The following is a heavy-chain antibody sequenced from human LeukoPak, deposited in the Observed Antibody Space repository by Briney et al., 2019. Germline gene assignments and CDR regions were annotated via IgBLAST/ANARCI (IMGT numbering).Heavy chain of an antibody. CDR2: INPKNGAT. CDR3: ARPTHRLTVTTAIDY. CDR1: GYTFTGFY. Sequence: GASVKVSCKPSGYTFTGFYIHWVRQAPGQGLQWMGWINPKNGATKYSQNFRGRVTMNRDTSIDTAYMELSSLTSDDTAIYYCARPTHRLTVTTAIDYWGQGTLVTVSS. V-gene: IGHV1-2*02. D-gene: IGHD4-17*01. J-gene: IGHJ4*02.